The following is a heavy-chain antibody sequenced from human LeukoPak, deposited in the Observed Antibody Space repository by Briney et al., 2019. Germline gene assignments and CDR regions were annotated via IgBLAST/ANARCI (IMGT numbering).Heavy chain of an antibody. CDR3: ARSRGHWDFDY. J-gene: IGHJ4*02. D-gene: IGHD7-27*01. V-gene: IGHV4-39*01. CDR1: GGSISSSSYY. Sequence: SETLSLTCTVSGGSISSSSYYWGWIRQPPGKGLEWIGSIYYSGSTYYNPSLKSRVTISVDTSKNQFSLKLSSVTAADTAVCYCARSRGHWDFDYWGQGTLVTVSS. CDR2: IYYSGST.